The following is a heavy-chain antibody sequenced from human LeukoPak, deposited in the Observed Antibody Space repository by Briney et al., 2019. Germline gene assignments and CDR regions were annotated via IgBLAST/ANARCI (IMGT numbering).Heavy chain of an antibody. D-gene: IGHD3-3*01. V-gene: IGHV4-39*07. CDR3: ARGYDFWSGYFDY. CDR1: GGSISGSSYY. CDR2: IYYSGST. J-gene: IGHJ4*02. Sequence: SETLSLTCTVSGGSISGSSYYWGWIRQPPGKGLEWIGSIYYSGSTYYNPSLKSRVTISVDTSKNQFSLKLSSVTAADTAVYYCARGYDFWSGYFDYWGQGTLVTVSS.